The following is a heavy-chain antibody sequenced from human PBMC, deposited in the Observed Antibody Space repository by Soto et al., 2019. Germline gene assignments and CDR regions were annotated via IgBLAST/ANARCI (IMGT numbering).Heavy chain of an antibody. CDR1: GGTFSSYA. CDR2: IIPIFGTA. J-gene: IGHJ6*02. V-gene: IGHV1-69*06. D-gene: IGHD1-26*01. Sequence: SVKVSCKASGGTFSSYAISWVRQAPGQGLEWMGGIIPIFGTANYTQKFQGRVTITADKSTSTAYMELSSLRSEDTAVYYCARDRGMVGAITSSVDVWGQGTTVTVSS. CDR3: ARDRGMVGAITSSVDV.